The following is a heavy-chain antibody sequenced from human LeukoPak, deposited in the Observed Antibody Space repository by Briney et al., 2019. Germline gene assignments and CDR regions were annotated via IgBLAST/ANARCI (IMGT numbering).Heavy chain of an antibody. V-gene: IGHV3-7*01. CDR2: IKQDGSEK. J-gene: IGHJ4*02. D-gene: IGHD3-22*01. Sequence: GGSLRLSCAASGFTFSSYWMSWVRQAPGKGLEWVPNIKQDGSEKNYVDSVKGRFTISRDNAKNSLYLQMNSLRAEDTAVYYCARDLVDSSGYYYDYWGQGTLVTVSS. CDR3: ARDLVDSSGYYYDY. CDR1: GFTFSSYW.